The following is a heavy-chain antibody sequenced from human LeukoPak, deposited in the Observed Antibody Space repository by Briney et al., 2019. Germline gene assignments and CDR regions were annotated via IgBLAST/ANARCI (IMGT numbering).Heavy chain of an antibody. CDR1: GYSFDEYA. Sequence: PGGSLRLSCAGSGYSFDEYAMHWVRQAPGKGLEWVSGINWKSDKIGYADSVKGRFTISRDNAKNSLYLQMSSLRNEDTAIYYCAQKGGTDHWGQGTLVTVSS. J-gene: IGHJ4*02. CDR2: INWKSDKI. V-gene: IGHV3-9*01. CDR3: AQKGGTDH. D-gene: IGHD2-15*01.